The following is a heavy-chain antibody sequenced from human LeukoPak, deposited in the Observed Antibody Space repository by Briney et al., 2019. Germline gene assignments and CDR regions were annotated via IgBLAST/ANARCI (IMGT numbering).Heavy chain of an antibody. CDR3: ARAPYGGKAIGPYDY. D-gene: IGHD4-23*01. CDR1: GFPFSDYY. CDR2: ISSSGSTI. Sequence: GGSLRLSCAASGFPFSDYYMSWIRQAPGKGLEWVSYISSSGSTIYYANSVKGRFTISRDNAKNSLYLQMNSLRAEDTAVYYCARAPYGGKAIGPYDYWGQGTLVTASS. J-gene: IGHJ4*02. V-gene: IGHV3-11*04.